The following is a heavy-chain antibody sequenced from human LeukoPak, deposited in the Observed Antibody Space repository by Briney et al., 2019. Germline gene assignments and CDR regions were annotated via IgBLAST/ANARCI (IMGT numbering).Heavy chain of an antibody. Sequence: GESLRLSCAASGFTFSASYMYWVRRAPGKGLVWVSRIRSDGSATYYADSVKGRITISRDNAKNTLYLQMNSLRAEDTAVYYCTRGRDYSNDYWGQGTLVTVSS. CDR2: IRSDGSAT. CDR1: GFTFSASY. CDR3: TRGRDYSNDY. V-gene: IGHV3-74*01. D-gene: IGHD4-11*01. J-gene: IGHJ4*02.